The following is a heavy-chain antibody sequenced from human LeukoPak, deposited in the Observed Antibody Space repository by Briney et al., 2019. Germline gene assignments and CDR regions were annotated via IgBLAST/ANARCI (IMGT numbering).Heavy chain of an antibody. CDR3: ARDFWSGGRPGMDV. D-gene: IGHD3-3*01. Sequence: GGPLRLSCAASGFAFSSYSMNWVRQAPGKGLEWVSSISSSSSYIYYADSVKGRFTISRDNAKNSLYLQMNSLRAEDTAVYYCARDFWSGGRPGMDVWGQGTTVTVSS. CDR2: ISSSSSYI. CDR1: GFAFSSYS. V-gene: IGHV3-21*01. J-gene: IGHJ6*02.